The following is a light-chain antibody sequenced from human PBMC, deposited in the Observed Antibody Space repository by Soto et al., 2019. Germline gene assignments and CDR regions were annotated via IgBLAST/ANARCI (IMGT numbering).Light chain of an antibody. CDR1: SSNIGINP. Sequence: QSVLAQPPSASGTPGQWVTISCSGSSSNIGINPVNWYQQFPGTAPKLLIYSNNQRHSGVPDRFYGSKSGTSASLAIGGLRSEDEADYYCAAWDDSLHGRNYVFGRGTKVTVL. V-gene: IGLV1-44*01. J-gene: IGLJ1*01. CDR3: AAWDDSLHGRNYV. CDR2: SNN.